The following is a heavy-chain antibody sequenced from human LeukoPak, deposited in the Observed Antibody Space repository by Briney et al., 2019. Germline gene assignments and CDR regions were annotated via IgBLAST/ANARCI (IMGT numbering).Heavy chain of an antibody. CDR1: GGTFSSYA. CDR2: IIPIFGTA. J-gene: IGHJ6*02. CDR3: ARVLDTAVDNYHYYGMDV. V-gene: IGHV1-69*13. D-gene: IGHD5-18*01. Sequence: SVKVSCKASGGTFSSYAISWVRQAPGQGLEWMGGIIPIFGTANYAQKFQGRVTITADESTSTAYMELSSLRSEDTAVYYCARVLDTAVDNYHYYGMDVWGQGTTVTVSS.